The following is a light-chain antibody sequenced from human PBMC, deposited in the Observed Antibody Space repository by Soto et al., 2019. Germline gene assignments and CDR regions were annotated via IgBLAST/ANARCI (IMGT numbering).Light chain of an antibody. CDR2: DVS. V-gene: IGLV2-14*03. CDR3: SSFTDTGTVM. J-gene: IGLJ3*02. Sequence: QSVLTQPASVSGSPGQSFTLPCTGSSSNVGAHHSVSWYQQHPGKAPKLIIFDVSNRPSGVSNRFSGSKSGNTASLTISGLQPEDEADYYCSSFTDTGTVMFGGGTKVTVL. CDR1: SSNVGAHHS.